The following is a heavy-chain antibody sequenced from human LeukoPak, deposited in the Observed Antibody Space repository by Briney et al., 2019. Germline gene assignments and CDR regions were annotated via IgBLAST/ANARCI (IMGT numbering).Heavy chain of an antibody. V-gene: IGHV3-23*01. CDR2: ISGSADNT. CDR1: GFIFDNYA. CDR3: AKGPKLGDGFHCDY. Sequence: GGSLRLSCVASGFIFDNYALSWVRQAPGKGLEWVSGISGSADNTYYADSVKGRFTISRDISKNKVYLQMNNLRVDDTAVYYCAKGPKLGDGFHCDYWGQGTLVTVSS. D-gene: IGHD5-24*01. J-gene: IGHJ4*02.